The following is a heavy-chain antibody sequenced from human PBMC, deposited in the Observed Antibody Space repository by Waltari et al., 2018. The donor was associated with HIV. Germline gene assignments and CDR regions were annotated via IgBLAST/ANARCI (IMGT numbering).Heavy chain of an antibody. D-gene: IGHD6-19*01. CDR1: GYRFTSYW. Sequence: EVQLVQSGAEVKKPGESLKISCKGSGYRFTSYWIGWVRQMPGKGLEWMGIIYPGDSDTRYSPSFQGQVTISADKSSSTAYLQWSSLKASDTAMYYCASTTQWLVGFQAFDIWGQGTMVTVSS. J-gene: IGHJ3*02. CDR2: IYPGDSDT. V-gene: IGHV5-51*03. CDR3: ASTTQWLVGFQAFDI.